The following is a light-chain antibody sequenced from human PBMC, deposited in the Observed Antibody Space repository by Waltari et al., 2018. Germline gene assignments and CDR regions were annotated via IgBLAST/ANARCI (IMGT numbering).Light chain of an antibody. V-gene: IGKV3-20*01. CDR2: GAS. CDR1: QSIGRY. CDR3: QNHERLPAV. J-gene: IGKJ1*01. Sequence: VLTQSPGSPCFSPGARATLSSRASQSIGRYLAWYQQKPGQAPRLLIYGASSRAAGIPDRFSGSGSGTDFSLTISRLEPEDFAVYYCQNHERLPAVFGQGTKVEIK.